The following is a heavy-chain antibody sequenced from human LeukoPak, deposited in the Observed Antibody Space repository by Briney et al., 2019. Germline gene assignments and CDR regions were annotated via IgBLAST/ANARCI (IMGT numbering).Heavy chain of an antibody. CDR1: GGSISSSRYY. Sequence: SETLSLTCTVSGGSISSSRYYWGWIRQPPGKGLECIGNIYYSGSTYYNPSPKSRVTISVDTSKNQFSLKLSSVTAADTAVYYCARDYTSGLHYFDYWGQGTLVTVSS. D-gene: IGHD6-19*01. CDR3: ARDYTSGLHYFDY. J-gene: IGHJ4*02. V-gene: IGHV4-39*02. CDR2: IYYSGST.